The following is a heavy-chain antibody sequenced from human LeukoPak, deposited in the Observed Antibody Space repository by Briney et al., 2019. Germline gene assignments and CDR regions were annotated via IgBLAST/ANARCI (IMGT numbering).Heavy chain of an antibody. J-gene: IGHJ4*02. Sequence: GGSLRLSCAASGFIFSDHYMDWVRQAPGKGLEWVGRTRNRANSYTTEYAASVKGRFTISRDNSKNSLYLEMNSLKTGDTAVYYCAGGSSSGFFDYWGLGTLVTVSS. CDR1: GFIFSDHY. D-gene: IGHD6-6*01. V-gene: IGHV3-72*01. CDR2: TRNRANSYTT. CDR3: AGGSSSGFFDY.